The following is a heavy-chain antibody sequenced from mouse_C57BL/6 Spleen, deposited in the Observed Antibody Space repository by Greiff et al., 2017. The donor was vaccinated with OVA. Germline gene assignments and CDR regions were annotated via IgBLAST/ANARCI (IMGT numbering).Heavy chain of an antibody. Sequence: QVQLQQPGAELVKPGASVKMSCTASGYTFTSYWITWVKQRPGQGLEWIGDIYPGSGSTNYNEKFKSKATLTVDTSSSTAYLQLSSLTSEDSAVYDCARVPDYGGSFDVWGTGTTVTVSS. D-gene: IGHD2-4*01. CDR2: IYPGSGST. V-gene: IGHV1-55*01. CDR3: ARVPDYGGSFDV. CDR1: GYTFTSYW. J-gene: IGHJ1*03.